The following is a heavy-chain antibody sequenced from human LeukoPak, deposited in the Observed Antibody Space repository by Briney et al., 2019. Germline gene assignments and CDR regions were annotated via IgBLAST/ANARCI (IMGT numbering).Heavy chain of an antibody. V-gene: IGHV3-21*01. CDR3: VRDFSLTRLERPFDY. Sequence: GGSLRLSCAASGFTFSSYSINWVRQAPGKGLEWVSSISSSSSYIYYADSVKGRFTTSRDNAKNSLYLQMNSLRVEDTAVYYCVRDFSLTRLERPFDYWGQGTLVTVSS. D-gene: IGHD1-1*01. CDR1: GFTFSSYS. CDR2: ISSSSSYI. J-gene: IGHJ4*02.